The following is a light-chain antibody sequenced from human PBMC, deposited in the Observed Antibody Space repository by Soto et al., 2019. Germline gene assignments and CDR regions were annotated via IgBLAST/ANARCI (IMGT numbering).Light chain of an antibody. CDR3: LQYHCFPRT. CDR2: AAS. Sequence: DIQMTQSPSSLSASVGDRVTITCRASQGIRNDVGWYQQRPGNAPKRLIYAASTLQSGVPSHWSGSGFGTAITLTTSGLQAADSAAYYYLQYHCFPRTFGRGTNVEVK. CDR1: QGIRND. V-gene: IGKV1-17*01. J-gene: IGKJ1*01.